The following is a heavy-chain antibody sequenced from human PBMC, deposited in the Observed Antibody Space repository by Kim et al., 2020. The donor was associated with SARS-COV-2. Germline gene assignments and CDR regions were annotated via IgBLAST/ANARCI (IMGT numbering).Heavy chain of an antibody. Sequence: TYDQGFTGRFVFSLDTPVSTAYLQISSLKAEDTAVYYCARCGYEGNWFDPWGQGTLVTVSS. J-gene: IGHJ5*02. D-gene: IGHD3-16*01. V-gene: IGHV7-4-1*02. CDR3: ARCGYEGNWFDP.